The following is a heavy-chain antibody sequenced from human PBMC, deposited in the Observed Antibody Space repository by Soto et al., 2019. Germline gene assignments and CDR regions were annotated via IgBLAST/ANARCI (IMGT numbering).Heavy chain of an antibody. D-gene: IGHD4-17*01. V-gene: IGHV3-23*01. Sequence: EVQLLESGGGLVQPGGSLRLSCAASGFTFSSYAMSWVRQAPGKGLEWVSTLSSSGGSTYYADSVKGRFTISRDNPKNTLYLHMNSLRAEDTAVYYCAKAVGETYGFDYWGQGTLVTVSS. J-gene: IGHJ4*02. CDR3: AKAVGETYGFDY. CDR1: GFTFSSYA. CDR2: LSSSGGST.